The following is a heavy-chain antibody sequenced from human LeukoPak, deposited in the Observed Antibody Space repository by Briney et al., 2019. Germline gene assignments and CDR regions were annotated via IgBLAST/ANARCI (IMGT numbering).Heavy chain of an antibody. Sequence: ASVKVSCKVSGYTLTELSMHWVRQAPGKGLEWMGWISAYNGNTNYAQKLQGRVTMTTDTSTSTAYMELRSLRSDDTAVYYCARVEDYSNPNDYWGQGTLVTVSS. V-gene: IGHV1-18*01. CDR1: GYTLTELS. J-gene: IGHJ4*02. CDR3: ARVEDYSNPNDY. D-gene: IGHD4-11*01. CDR2: ISAYNGNT.